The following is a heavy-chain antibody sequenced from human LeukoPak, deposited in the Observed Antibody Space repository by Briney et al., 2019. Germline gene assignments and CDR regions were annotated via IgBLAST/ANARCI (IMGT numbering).Heavy chain of an antibody. Sequence: VKVSCKASGYTFTDYYMYWVRQAPGQGLEWMGWINPNSGGTNYAQKFQGRVTMTRDTSISTAYMELSRLRSDDTAMYYCARDLYGCSFDYWGQGTLVTVSP. D-gene: IGHD3-10*01. J-gene: IGHJ4*02. V-gene: IGHV1-2*02. CDR3: ARDLYGCSFDY. CDR2: INPNSGGT. CDR1: GYTFTDYY.